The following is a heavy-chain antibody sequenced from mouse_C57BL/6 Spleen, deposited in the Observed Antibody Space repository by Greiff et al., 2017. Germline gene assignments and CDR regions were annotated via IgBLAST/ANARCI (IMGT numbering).Heavy chain of an antibody. Sequence: EVQLQQSGPGLAQPSQTLSLTCSVTGYSITSDYWNWIRKSPGNKLEYMGYIRYSGSTYYNPYLKSRLSITRDTAKNQKYLQLNSVTTEDTATYYCARYKLTWDYFDYWGQGTTLTGSA. CDR3: ARYKLTWDYFDY. J-gene: IGHJ2*01. D-gene: IGHD1-3*01. CDR2: IRYSGST. CDR1: GYSITSDY. V-gene: IGHV3-8*01.